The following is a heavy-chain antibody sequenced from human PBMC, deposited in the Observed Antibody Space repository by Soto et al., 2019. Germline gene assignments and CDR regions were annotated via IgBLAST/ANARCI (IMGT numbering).Heavy chain of an antibody. Sequence: QVQLQESGPGLVKPSQTLSLTCTVSGGSISSGDYYWSWIRQPPGKGLEWIGYIYYSGSTYYNPSPRXRXTXXVDTSMSQFSLKLSAVTAADTALYYCARAQLHLHRWGQGTLVTVSS. CDR3: ARAQLHLHR. J-gene: IGHJ4*02. V-gene: IGHV4-30-4*01. CDR1: GGSISSGDYY. CDR2: IYYSGST. D-gene: IGHD1-1*01.